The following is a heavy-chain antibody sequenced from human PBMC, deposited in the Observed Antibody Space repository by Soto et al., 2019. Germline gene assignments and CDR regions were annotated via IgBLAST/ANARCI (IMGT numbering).Heavy chain of an antibody. D-gene: IGHD3-22*01. J-gene: IGHJ3*02. CDR3: ASSYYDSSGSLAFDI. V-gene: IGHV5-51*01. Sequence: PGESLKISCKGSGYRFTSYWIAWVRQMPGKGLEWMGIIYPGDSDTRYSPSFQGQVTISADKSISTAYLQWSSLKASDTAMYYCASSYYDSSGSLAFDIWGQGTMVTVSS. CDR1: GYRFTSYW. CDR2: IYPGDSDT.